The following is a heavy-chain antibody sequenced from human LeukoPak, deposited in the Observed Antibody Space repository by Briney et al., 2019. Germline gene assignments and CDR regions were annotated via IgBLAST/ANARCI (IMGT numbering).Heavy chain of an antibody. CDR2: IEQDRSEK. CDR3: ARLREIPVFGLVTKSTSYFDY. D-gene: IGHD3-3*01. Sequence: GGSLRLSCAASGFTFTNYWMSRVRQAPGKGLELVANIEQDRSEKYYVDSVKGRFTISRDNAKNSLYLQMNSLRAEDTAVYYCARLREIPVFGLVTKSTSYFDYWGQGTLVTVSS. V-gene: IGHV3-7*01. J-gene: IGHJ4*02. CDR1: GFTFTNYW.